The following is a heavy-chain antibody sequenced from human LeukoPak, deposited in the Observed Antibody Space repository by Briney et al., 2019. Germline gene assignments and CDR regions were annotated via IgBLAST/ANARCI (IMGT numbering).Heavy chain of an antibody. CDR1: GGTFSSYA. CDR2: IIPILGIA. V-gene: IGHV1-69*04. Sequence: SVKVSCKASGGTFSSYAISWVRQAPGQGLEWMGRIIPILGIANYAQKFQGSVTITADKSTSTAYMELSSLRSEDTAVYYCARGIRYFDWLSGYWGQGTLVTVSS. D-gene: IGHD3-9*01. J-gene: IGHJ4*02. CDR3: ARGIRYFDWLSGY.